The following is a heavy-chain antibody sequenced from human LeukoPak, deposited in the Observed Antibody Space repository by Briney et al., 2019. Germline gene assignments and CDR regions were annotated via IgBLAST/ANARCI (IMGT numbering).Heavy chain of an antibody. J-gene: IGHJ6*03. D-gene: IGHD2/OR15-2a*01. CDR1: GFTFKSYA. CDR3: AKGPSEGDFYNMDV. CDR2: ITEGGATT. V-gene: IGHV3-23*01. Sequence: GGSLRLSCAASGFTFKSYAMNWVRQAPGKGPEWVSGITEGGATTYYADSVKGRFTVSRDNSDNKVYLQMNSLRAEDTALYYCAKGPSEGDFYNMDVWGKGTTVIVSS.